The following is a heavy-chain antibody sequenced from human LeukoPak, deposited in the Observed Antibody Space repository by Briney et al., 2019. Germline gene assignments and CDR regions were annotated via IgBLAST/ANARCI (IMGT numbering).Heavy chain of an antibody. CDR2: INPNSGGT. V-gene: IGHV1-2*02. Sequence: GASVKVSCKASGYTFTGYYMHWVRQAPGQGLEWMGWINPNSGGTNYAQKFQGRVTMTRDTSISTAYMELSRLRSDDTAVYYCARTPTAAAGTLYYYYYMDVWGKGTTVTISS. CDR1: GYTFTGYY. CDR3: ARTPTAAAGTLYYYYYMDV. D-gene: IGHD6-13*01. J-gene: IGHJ6*03.